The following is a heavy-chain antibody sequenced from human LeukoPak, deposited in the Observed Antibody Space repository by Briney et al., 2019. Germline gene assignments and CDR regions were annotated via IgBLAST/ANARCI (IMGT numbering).Heavy chain of an antibody. V-gene: IGHV3-33*01. CDR1: GFTFTNYA. CDR3: ARDPNRAISYGSGSHFDY. CDR2: IWDDGINK. D-gene: IGHD3-10*01. Sequence: GGSLRLSCAASGFTFTNYAMHWVRQAPGKGLEWVAIIWDDGINKYYAYSVKGRFTISRHNSKNPLYLDMNSLTVEDTAVYYCARDPNRAISYGSGSHFDYWGQGTLVTVSS. J-gene: IGHJ4*02.